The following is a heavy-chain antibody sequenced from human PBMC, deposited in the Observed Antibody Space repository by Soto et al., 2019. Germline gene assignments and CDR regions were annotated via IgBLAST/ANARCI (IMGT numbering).Heavy chain of an antibody. V-gene: IGHV1-69*12. CDR3: ARTTVTTYYYYYGMDV. CDR1: GGTFSSYA. Sequence: QVQLVQSGAEVKKPGSSVKVSCKASGGTFSSYAISWVRQAPGQGLEWMGGIIPIFGTANYAQKFQGRVTITADESTSTAYMELTSRRSEDTAVYYGARTTVTTYYYYYGMDVWGQGTTVTVSS. J-gene: IGHJ6*02. CDR2: IIPIFGTA. D-gene: IGHD4-17*01.